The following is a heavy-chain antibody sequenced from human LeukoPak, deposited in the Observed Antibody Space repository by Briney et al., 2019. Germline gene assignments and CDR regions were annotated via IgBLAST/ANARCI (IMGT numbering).Heavy chain of an antibody. Sequence: GGSLRLSCVASGFIFNKHAMSWVRQAPGKGLEWVSGLSGSGSSTDYADYVKGRFTVSRDNSKNTLFLQMNSLRAEDTAIYYCAKERDYGPADYWGQGTLVTVSS. D-gene: IGHD4/OR15-4a*01. CDR2: LSGSGSST. CDR3: AKERDYGPADY. V-gene: IGHV3-23*01. J-gene: IGHJ4*02. CDR1: GFIFNKHA.